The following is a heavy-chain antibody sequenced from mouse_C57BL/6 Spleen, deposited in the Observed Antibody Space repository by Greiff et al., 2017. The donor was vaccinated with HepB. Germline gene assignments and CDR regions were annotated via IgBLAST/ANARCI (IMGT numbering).Heavy chain of an antibody. CDR1: GYTFTDYE. D-gene: IGHD1-1*01. J-gene: IGHJ3*01. CDR3: TRPYGSSPFAY. Sequence: VQLQQSGAELVRPGASVTLSCKASGYTFTDYEMHWVKQTPVHGLEWIGAIDPETGGTAYNQKFKGKAILTADKSSSTAYMELRSLTSEDSAVYYCTRPYGSSPFAYWGQGTLVTVSA. CDR2: IDPETGGT. V-gene: IGHV1-15*01.